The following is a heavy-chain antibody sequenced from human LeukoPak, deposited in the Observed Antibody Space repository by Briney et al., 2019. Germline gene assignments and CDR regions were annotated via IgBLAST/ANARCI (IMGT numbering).Heavy chain of an antibody. CDR2: ITDSGIGT. J-gene: IGHJ4*02. CDR3: AKGYGGYLLDY. V-gene: IGHV3-23*01. D-gene: IGHD4-23*01. Sequence: PGGSLRLSCAASGFTFSSYAMSWVRQAPGKGLEWVSAITDSGIGTHYADSVMGRFTISRDNSKNTLYLQMNSLRAEDTAVYYCAKGYGGYLLDYWGQGTLVTVSS. CDR1: GFTFSSYA.